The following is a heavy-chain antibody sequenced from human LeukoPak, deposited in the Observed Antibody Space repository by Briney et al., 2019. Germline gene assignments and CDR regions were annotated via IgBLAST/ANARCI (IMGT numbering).Heavy chain of an antibody. V-gene: IGHV4-61*02. J-gene: IGHJ4*02. CDR2: IYTSGST. CDR3: ATEGRGANPPFDY. CDR1: GGSISSDTYY. D-gene: IGHD4/OR15-4a*01. Sequence: PSETLSLTCTVSGGSISSDTYYWSWIRQPAGEGLEWIGRIYTSGSTNYNPSLKSRATISVDTSKNQFSLSLSSVTAADTAVYYCATEGRGANPPFDYWGQGTLVTVSS.